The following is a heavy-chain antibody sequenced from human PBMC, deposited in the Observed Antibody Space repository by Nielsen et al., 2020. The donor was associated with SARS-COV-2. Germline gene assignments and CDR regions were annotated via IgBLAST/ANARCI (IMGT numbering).Heavy chain of an antibody. J-gene: IGHJ5*02. V-gene: IGHV3-15*01. D-gene: IGHD2-2*01. CDR1: GFTFSKAW. CDR3: ATARYCSRTSCSAGTDMFDP. CDR2: IKSKIDGGTT. Sequence: GSLQISCVASGFTFSKAWMSWVRQAPGKGLEWVGRIKSKIDGGTTDYAAPVKDRFSISRDDSKNTVYLDMSSLRTEDTAVYYCATARYCSRTSCSAGTDMFDPWGQGTQGIVSS.